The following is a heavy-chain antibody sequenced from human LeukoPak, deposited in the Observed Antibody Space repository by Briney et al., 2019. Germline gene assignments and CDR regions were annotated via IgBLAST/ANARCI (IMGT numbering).Heavy chain of an antibody. V-gene: IGHV1-2*06. CDR2: INPNSGAT. Sequence: ASVKVSCKASGYTFTGYYMHWVRQAPGQGLEWMGRINPNSGATNYAQKFQGRVTMTRDTSISTAYMELSRLRSDDTAVYYCARDLSRGSSGWYGYWGQGTLVTVSS. J-gene: IGHJ4*02. CDR1: GYTFTGYY. CDR3: ARDLSRGSSGWYGY. D-gene: IGHD6-19*01.